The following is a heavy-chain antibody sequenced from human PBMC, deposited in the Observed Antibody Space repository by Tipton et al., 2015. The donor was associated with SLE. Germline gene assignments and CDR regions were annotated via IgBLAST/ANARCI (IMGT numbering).Heavy chain of an antibody. V-gene: IGHV4-59*11. D-gene: IGHD2-15*01. Sequence: TLSLTCTVSGGSISSHYWSWLRQPPGKGLEWIGYISYSETTNYNPSLKSRVTISVDTSKNQFSLKLRSVTAADTAVYYCAGAWQGYCSGGSCSVLDYWGQGTLVTVSS. CDR2: ISYSETT. CDR3: AGAWQGYCSGGSCSVLDY. J-gene: IGHJ4*02. CDR1: GGSISSHY.